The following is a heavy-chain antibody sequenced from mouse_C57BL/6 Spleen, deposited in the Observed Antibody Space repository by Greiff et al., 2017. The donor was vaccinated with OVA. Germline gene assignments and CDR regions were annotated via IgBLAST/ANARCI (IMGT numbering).Heavy chain of an antibody. CDR3: ARGGLRYGYDVPFDY. CDR2: INPSTGGT. D-gene: IGHD2-2*01. Sequence: VQLQQSGPELVKPGASVKISCKASGYSFTGYYMNWVKQSPEKSLEWIGEINPSTGGTTYNQKFKAKATLTVDKSSSTAYMQLKSLTSEDSAVYYCARGGLRYGYDVPFDYWGQGTTLTVSS. CDR1: GYSFTGYY. J-gene: IGHJ2*01. V-gene: IGHV1-42*01.